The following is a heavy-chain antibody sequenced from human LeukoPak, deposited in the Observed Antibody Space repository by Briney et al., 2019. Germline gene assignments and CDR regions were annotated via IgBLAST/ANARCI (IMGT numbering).Heavy chain of an antibody. V-gene: IGHV3-66*01. J-gene: IGHJ4*02. CDR2: LYSSGGT. CDR1: GFTVSVNY. D-gene: IGHD1-26*01. Sequence: GGSLRLSCAASGFTVSVNYMSWVRQAPGKGLQWVSVLYSSGGTNYADSVKGRFSISRDNSENTLHLQINSLRAEDTAVYYCAAKGNGYSGSYVFAHWGQGTLVTVSS. CDR3: AAKGNGYSGSYVFAH.